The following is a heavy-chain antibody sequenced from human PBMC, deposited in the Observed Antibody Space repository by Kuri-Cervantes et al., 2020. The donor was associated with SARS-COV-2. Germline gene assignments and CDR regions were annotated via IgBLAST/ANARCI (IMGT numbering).Heavy chain of an antibody. J-gene: IGHJ4*02. CDR1: GFTFSSYS. D-gene: IGHD1-20*01. CDR3: ARDRYNWNIDY. V-gene: IGHV3-21*01. Sequence: GESLKISCAASGFTFSSYSMNWVRQAPGKGLEWVSSISSSSSYIYYADSVKGRFTTSRDNAKNSLYLQMNSLRAEDTAVYYCARDRYNWNIDYWGQGTLVTVSS. CDR2: ISSSSSYI.